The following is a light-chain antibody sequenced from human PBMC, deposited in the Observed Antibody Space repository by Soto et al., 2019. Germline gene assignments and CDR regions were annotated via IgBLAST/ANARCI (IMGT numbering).Light chain of an antibody. V-gene: IGKV3-15*01. CDR1: QSVTGD. CDR2: RAS. J-gene: IGKJ1*01. CDR3: QQYEKWPWT. Sequence: EIVMTQSPATLSVSPGESATLSCWASQSVTGDLALYQQQPGQAPRLFIYRASTRATGIPARFSGSGSGTEFTLTISSLQSEDFAVYYCQQYEKWPWTFGQGTKVDI.